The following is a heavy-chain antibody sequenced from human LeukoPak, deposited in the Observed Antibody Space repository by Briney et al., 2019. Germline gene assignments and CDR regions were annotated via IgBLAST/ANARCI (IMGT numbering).Heavy chain of an antibody. CDR2: IIPIFGTA. V-gene: IGHV1-69*05. CDR3: ARLIVGATTGWYFDL. D-gene: IGHD1-26*01. Sequence: SVKVSCKASGGTFSSYAISWVRRAPGQGLEWMGGIIPIFGTANYAQKFQGRVTITTDESTSTAYMELSSLRSEDTAVYYCARLIVGATTGWYFDLWGRGTLVTVSS. J-gene: IGHJ2*01. CDR1: GGTFSSYA.